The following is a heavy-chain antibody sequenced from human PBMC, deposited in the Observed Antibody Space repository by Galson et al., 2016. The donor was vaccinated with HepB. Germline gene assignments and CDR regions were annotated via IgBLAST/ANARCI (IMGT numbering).Heavy chain of an antibody. Sequence: ETLSLNCAVSLYPTLGNYWWTRVRQPPAQVLERVGQVSHSVTTSYNPSLTRRVTISVDNSQNQFSLELNPVIAADTAVYYCARWPGYYSLDFWGQGILVAVSS. J-gene: IGHJ4*02. CDR3: ARWPGYYSLDF. CDR1: LYPTLGNYW. CDR2: VSHSVTT. D-gene: IGHD2-15*01. V-gene: IGHV4-4*02.